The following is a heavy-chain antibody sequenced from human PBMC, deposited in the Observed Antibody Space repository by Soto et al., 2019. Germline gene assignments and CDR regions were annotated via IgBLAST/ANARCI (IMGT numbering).Heavy chain of an antibody. Sequence: PGXCLRLCCAACGFAFSSYWMHWVTQAPGKGLVWVSRIKSDGSGTYYADAVRGRFTVSRDNAKNSLYLQMNSLRAEDTAVYYCARDPSYYGSGSYYYFDSWGQGTQVTVSS. J-gene: IGHJ4*02. CDR3: ARDPSYYGSGSYYYFDS. CDR2: IKSDGSGT. CDR1: GFAFSSYW. V-gene: IGHV3-74*01. D-gene: IGHD3-10*01.